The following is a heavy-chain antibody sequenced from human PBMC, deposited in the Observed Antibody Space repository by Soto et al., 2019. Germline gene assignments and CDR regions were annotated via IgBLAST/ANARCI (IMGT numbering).Heavy chain of an antibody. CDR3: ASWVVRGVIEEYFQH. D-gene: IGHD3-10*01. Sequence: GGSLRLSCAASGFTFSSYAMHWVRQAPGKGLEWVAVISYDGSNKYYADSVKGRFTISRDNSKNTLYLQMNSLRAEDTAVYYCASWVVRGVIEEYFQHWGQGTLVTVSS. J-gene: IGHJ1*01. CDR2: ISYDGSNK. CDR1: GFTFSSYA. V-gene: IGHV3-30-3*01.